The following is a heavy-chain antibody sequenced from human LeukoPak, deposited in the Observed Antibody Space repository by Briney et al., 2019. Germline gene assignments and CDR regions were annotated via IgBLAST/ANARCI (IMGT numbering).Heavy chain of an antibody. CDR1: GYTFTGYY. CDR3: ARAGSSWYSLLDN. CDR2: VTPNSGGT. V-gene: IGHV1-2*02. D-gene: IGHD6-13*01. Sequence: ASVKVSCKASGYTFTGYYMHWVRQAPGRGLEWMGWVTPNSGGTNYAQRFQGRVTMTRDTSISTAYMELNRLRSDDTAVYYCARAGSSWYSLLDNWGQGTLVTVSS. J-gene: IGHJ4*02.